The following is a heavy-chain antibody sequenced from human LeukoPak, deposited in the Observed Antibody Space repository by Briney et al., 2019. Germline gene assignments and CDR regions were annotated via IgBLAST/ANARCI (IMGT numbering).Heavy chain of an antibody. CDR3: AREGRMGTGDAFDV. Sequence: GGSLRLSCAASGFTFNNYEMHWVPQTAGKSQEWGSAVGIAGDTVYAGSVKGRFSISRDNAGRCLFLQMNSLRGGDTAVYYCAREGRMGTGDAFDVWGQGTMVTVSS. CDR2: VGIAGDT. V-gene: IGHV3-13*01. D-gene: IGHD1-14*01. J-gene: IGHJ3*01. CDR1: GFTFNNYE.